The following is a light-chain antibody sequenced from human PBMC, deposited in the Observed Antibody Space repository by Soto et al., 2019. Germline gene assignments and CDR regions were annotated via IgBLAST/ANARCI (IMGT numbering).Light chain of an antibody. CDR3: QQYGSSLSIT. J-gene: IGKJ5*01. CDR1: QSVSSNY. V-gene: IGKV3-20*01. CDR2: GAS. Sequence: DMVLTQSPGTLSLSPGERATLSCRASQSVSSNYFAWYQQKPGQAPRLLIHGASRRATGIPDRFSGSGSGTDFTLTISRLEPEDFAVYYCQQYGSSLSITFGEGTRLEIK.